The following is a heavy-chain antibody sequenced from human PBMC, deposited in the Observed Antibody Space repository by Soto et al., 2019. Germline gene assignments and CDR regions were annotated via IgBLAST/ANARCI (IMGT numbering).Heavy chain of an antibody. J-gene: IGHJ4*02. CDR3: ARGSAFQRTGSSDF. Sequence: QVQLVQSGAEVKRPGASVTVSCTPSGYKFADYNMNWVRQATGRGLEWLGYMNSFSGGSDFAPKCQDRLTLTKNTSISTAYWELTNLRDDDTAVYYCARGSAFQRTGSSDFWGQGTPVTGSS. CDR2: MNSFSGGS. V-gene: IGHV1-8*02. D-gene: IGHD3-10*01. CDR1: GYKFADYN.